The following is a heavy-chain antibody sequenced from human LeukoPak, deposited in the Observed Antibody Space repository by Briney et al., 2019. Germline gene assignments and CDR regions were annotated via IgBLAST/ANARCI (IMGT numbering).Heavy chain of an antibody. Sequence: GGSLRLSCAASGFTFSSYAMTWVRQAPGKGLEWVSAISDGGGTTYYADSVKGRFTTSRDDSKNTLYLQMKSLRVDDTAVYFCANPSYSSGWYVTYWGQGTLVTVSS. CDR2: ISDGGGTT. J-gene: IGHJ4*02. V-gene: IGHV3-23*01. CDR3: ANPSYSSGWYVTY. CDR1: GFTFSSYA. D-gene: IGHD6-19*01.